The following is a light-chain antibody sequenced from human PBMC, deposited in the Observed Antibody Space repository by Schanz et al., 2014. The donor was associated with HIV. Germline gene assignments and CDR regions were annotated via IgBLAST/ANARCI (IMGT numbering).Light chain of an antibody. CDR3: CSYSRVGTPHYV. Sequence: QSVLTQPPSVSGAPGQRVTISCTGTRSNIGTGFDVHWYQLLPGTAPKVLIFANTHRPSGVPDRFSGSKSGTSASLAITGLQAEDEGDYYCCSYSRVGTPHYVFGTGTKVTVL. V-gene: IGLV1-40*01. CDR1: RSNIGTGFD. J-gene: IGLJ1*01. CDR2: ANT.